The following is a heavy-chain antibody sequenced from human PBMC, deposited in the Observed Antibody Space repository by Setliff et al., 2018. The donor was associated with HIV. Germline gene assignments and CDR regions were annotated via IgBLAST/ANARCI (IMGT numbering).Heavy chain of an antibody. J-gene: IGHJ4*02. CDR1: GYTFTTYG. CDR2: IGTDNGNT. Sequence: GASVKVSCKASGYTFTTYGITWVRQAPGQGLEWMGWIGTDNGNTNYAQKFQGRVTMTTDTSTSTVYMELGSLISDDTAVYYCARGQYGDELFDYWGQGTLVTVSS. CDR3: ARGQYGDELFDY. V-gene: IGHV1-18*01. D-gene: IGHD4-17*01.